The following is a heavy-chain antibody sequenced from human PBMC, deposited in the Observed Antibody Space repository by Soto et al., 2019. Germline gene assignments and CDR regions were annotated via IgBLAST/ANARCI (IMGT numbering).Heavy chain of an antibody. J-gene: IGHJ6*03. V-gene: IGHV1-8*01. Sequence: QVQLVQSGAEVKKPGASVKVSCKASGYTLTSFDINWVRQATGQGLEWMGWMNPNTGSTGYALKFEGRVTMTRNTSISTANMALSSLRSEVTAVYYCAREGAYCSSTSCYYMDVWGKGTTVTVSS. CDR2: MNPNTGST. D-gene: IGHD2-2*01. CDR1: GYTLTSFD. CDR3: AREGAYCSSTSCYYMDV.